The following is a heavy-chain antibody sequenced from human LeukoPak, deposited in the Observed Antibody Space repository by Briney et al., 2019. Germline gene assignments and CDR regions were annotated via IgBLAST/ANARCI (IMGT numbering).Heavy chain of an antibody. CDR1: GGSFSGYY. J-gene: IGHJ3*01. Sequence: PSETLSLTCAVYGGSFSGYYWSWIRQPPGKGLEWIGEINHSGSTNYNPSLKSRVTISVDTSKNQFSLKLSSVTAADTAVYYCAKLTYYDILTGYYKAFDVWGQGTMVTVSS. CDR3: AKLTYYDILTGYYKAFDV. CDR2: INHSGST. V-gene: IGHV4-34*01. D-gene: IGHD3-9*01.